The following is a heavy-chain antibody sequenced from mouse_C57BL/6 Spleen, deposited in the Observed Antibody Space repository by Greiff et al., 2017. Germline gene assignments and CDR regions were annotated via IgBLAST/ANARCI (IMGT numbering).Heavy chain of an antibody. Sequence: QVQLQQPGAELVKPGASVKLSCKASGYTFTSYWMQWVKQRPGQGLEWIGEIDPSDSYTNYNQKFKGKATLTVDTSSSTAYMQLSSLTSEDSAVYDCARRGYYYGSSYDYAMDYWGQGTSVTVSS. V-gene: IGHV1-50*01. CDR1: GYTFTSYW. CDR3: ARRGYYYGSSYDYAMDY. CDR2: IDPSDSYT. D-gene: IGHD1-1*01. J-gene: IGHJ4*01.